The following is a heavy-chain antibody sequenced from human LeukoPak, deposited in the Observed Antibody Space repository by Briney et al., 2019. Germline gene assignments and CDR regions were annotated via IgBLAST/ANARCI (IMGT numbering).Heavy chain of an antibody. D-gene: IGHD6-19*01. CDR3: ARGPYSSGWYASSFDY. CDR2: TDYRSKWYK. Sequence: SQTLSLNSSISGDSVSSNSVAWNWIRQSPSRSLERMGRTDYRSKWYKHQAVAVKSRITINPDTSKNQFSLQLKSVTREDTAVYYCARGPYSSGWYASSFDYWGQGTLVTVSS. J-gene: IGHJ4*02. V-gene: IGHV6-1*01. CDR1: GDSVSSNSVA.